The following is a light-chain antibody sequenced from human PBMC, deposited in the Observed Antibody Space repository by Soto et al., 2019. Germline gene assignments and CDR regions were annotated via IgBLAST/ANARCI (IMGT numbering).Light chain of an antibody. CDR3: QQRSNWPPLT. J-gene: IGKJ4*01. V-gene: IGKV3-11*01. Sequence: EIVLTQSPATLSLSPGERATLSCRASQSVSSYLAWYQQKPGQAPRLLIYDASNRATGIPARFRGSGSGTDFTLTISALEPEVYAVYYCQQRSNWPPLTFGGGTTVEIK. CDR1: QSVSSY. CDR2: DAS.